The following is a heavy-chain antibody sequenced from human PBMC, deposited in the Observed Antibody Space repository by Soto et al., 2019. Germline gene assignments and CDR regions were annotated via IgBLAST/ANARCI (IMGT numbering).Heavy chain of an antibody. CDR1: GFTFGDYA. D-gene: IGHD2-2*01. Sequence: GGSLRLSCTASGFTFGDYAMSWFRQAPGKGLEWVGFIRSKAYGGTTEYAASVKGRFTISRDDSKSIAYLQMNSLKTEDTAVYYCTRRPYCSSTSCYVGYYYYGMDVWGQGTTVTVSS. CDR3: TRRPYCSSTSCYVGYYYYGMDV. V-gene: IGHV3-49*03. CDR2: IRSKAYGGTT. J-gene: IGHJ6*02.